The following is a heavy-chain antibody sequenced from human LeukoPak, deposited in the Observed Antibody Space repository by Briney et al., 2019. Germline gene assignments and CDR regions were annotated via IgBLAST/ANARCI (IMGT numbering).Heavy chain of an antibody. D-gene: IGHD2-21*02. CDR3: ARDGCGGDCYLADY. V-gene: IGHV3-33*01. Sequence: TGGSLRLSCAASGFIFSSYGMHWVRQAPGKGLEWVAVIWFGGSKKYYADSVKGRITISRDDSKNTLYLQMSSLRAEDTAVYYCARDGCGGDCYLADYWGQGTLVTVSS. CDR1: GFIFSSYG. J-gene: IGHJ4*02. CDR2: IWFGGSKK.